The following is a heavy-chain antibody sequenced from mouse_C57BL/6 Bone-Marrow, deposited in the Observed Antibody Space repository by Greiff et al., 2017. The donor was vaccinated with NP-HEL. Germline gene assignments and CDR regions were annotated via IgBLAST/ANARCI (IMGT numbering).Heavy chain of an antibody. D-gene: IGHD2-5*01. Sequence: VQLKESGPGLVKPSQSLSLTCSVTGYSITSGYYWNWIRQFPGNKLEWMGYISYDGSNNYNPSLKNRISITRDTSKNQFFLKLNSVTTEDTATYYCARQPYSNYRWYFDVWGTGTTVTVSS. CDR2: ISYDGSN. CDR1: GYSITSGYY. J-gene: IGHJ1*03. V-gene: IGHV3-6*01. CDR3: ARQPYSNYRWYFDV.